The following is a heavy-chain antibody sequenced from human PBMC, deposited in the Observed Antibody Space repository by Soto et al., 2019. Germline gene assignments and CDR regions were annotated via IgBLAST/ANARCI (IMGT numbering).Heavy chain of an antibody. V-gene: IGHV1-18*01. CDR2: ISAYNGNT. CDR3: ARDAYYYGSGRKNYYYYGMDV. Sequence: QVQLVQSGAEVKKPGASVKVSCKASGYTFTSYGISWVRQAPGQGLEWMGWISAYNGNTNYAQKLQGRVTMTTDTSTSTAYMELRSLRSDDTAVYYCARDAYYYGSGRKNYYYYGMDVWGQGTTVTVSS. CDR1: GYTFTSYG. J-gene: IGHJ6*02. D-gene: IGHD3-10*01.